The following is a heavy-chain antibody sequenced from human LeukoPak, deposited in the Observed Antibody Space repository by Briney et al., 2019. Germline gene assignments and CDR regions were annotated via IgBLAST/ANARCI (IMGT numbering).Heavy chain of an antibody. J-gene: IGHJ6*02. Sequence: GGSLRLSCAASGFTFSSSAMSWVREAPDKGLEWVSTISGSGGGTYYADSVKARFTISRDNSKNTLYLQMNSLRPDDTAVYYCAREIFDGDYNYYYGMDVWRQGTTVTVSS. CDR1: GFTFSSSA. CDR2: ISGSGGGT. V-gene: IGHV3-23*01. CDR3: AREIFDGDYNYYYGMDV. D-gene: IGHD4-17*01.